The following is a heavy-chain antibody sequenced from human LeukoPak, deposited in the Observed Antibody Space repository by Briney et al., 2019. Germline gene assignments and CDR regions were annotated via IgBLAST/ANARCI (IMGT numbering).Heavy chain of an antibody. V-gene: IGHV3-48*03. CDR2: ISSSGSTI. CDR1: GFTFSNYE. J-gene: IGHJ4*02. D-gene: IGHD6-19*01. Sequence: GGSLRLSCAASGFTFSNYEMNWVRQAPGKGLEWVSYISSSGSTIYYADSVKGRFTISRDNAKNSLYLQMNSLRAEDTAVYYCARSTLYSSGLFDYWGQGTLVTVSS. CDR3: ARSTLYSSGLFDY.